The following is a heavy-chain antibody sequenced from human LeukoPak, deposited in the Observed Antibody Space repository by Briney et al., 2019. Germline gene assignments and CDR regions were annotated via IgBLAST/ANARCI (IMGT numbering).Heavy chain of an antibody. CDR1: GFSLSTSGMC. V-gene: IGHV2-70*11. Sequence: SGPALVKPTQTLTLTCTFSGFSLSTSGMCVSWIRQPPGKALEWLARIDWDDDKYYSTSLKTRLTISKDTSKNQVVLTMTNMDPVDTATYYCARIRTIPLYYYYGMDVWGQGTTVTVSS. CDR2: IDWDDDK. J-gene: IGHJ6*02. CDR3: ARIRTIPLYYYYGMDV.